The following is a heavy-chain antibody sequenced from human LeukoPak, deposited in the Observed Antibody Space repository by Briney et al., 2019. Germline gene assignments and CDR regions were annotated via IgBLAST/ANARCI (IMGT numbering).Heavy chain of an antibody. CDR3: ARGPGYYYDSSGYP. V-gene: IGHV4-39*07. J-gene: IGHJ5*02. Sequence: SETLSLTCTVSGGSISSSSYYWGWIRQPPGKGLEWIGSIYYSGSTNYNPSLKSRVTISVDTSKNQFSLKLSSVTAADTAVYYCARGPGYYYDSSGYPWGQGTLVTVSS. CDR2: IYYSGST. D-gene: IGHD3-22*01. CDR1: GGSISSSSYY.